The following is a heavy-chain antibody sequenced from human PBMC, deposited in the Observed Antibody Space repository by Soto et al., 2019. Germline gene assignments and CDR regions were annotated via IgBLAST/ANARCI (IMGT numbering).Heavy chain of an antibody. CDR1: GFTFSSYS. J-gene: IGHJ6*03. CDR2: ISSSSSTI. Sequence: GSLRLSCAASGFTFSSYSMNWVRQAPGKGLEWVSYISSSSSTIYYADSVKGRFTISRDNAKNSLYLQMNSLRAEDTAVYYCARSWCNSSSCPPIGGAYYMDVWGKGTTVTVSS. D-gene: IGHD2-2*01. V-gene: IGHV3-48*01. CDR3: ARSWCNSSSCPPIGGAYYMDV.